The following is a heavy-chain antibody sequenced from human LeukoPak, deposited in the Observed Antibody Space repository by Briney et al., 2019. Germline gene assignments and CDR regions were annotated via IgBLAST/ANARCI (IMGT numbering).Heavy chain of an antibody. CDR1: GYTFTSYY. CDR2: INPSGGST. Sequence: ASVKVSCKASGYTFTSYYMHWVRQAPGRGLEWMGIINPSGGSTSYAQKFQGRVTMTRDTSTSTVYMELSSLRSDDTAVSYCARDRGPTVAGYYYYYGMDVWGQGTTVTVSS. V-gene: IGHV1-46*01. D-gene: IGHD6-19*01. J-gene: IGHJ6*02. CDR3: ARDRGPTVAGYYYYYGMDV.